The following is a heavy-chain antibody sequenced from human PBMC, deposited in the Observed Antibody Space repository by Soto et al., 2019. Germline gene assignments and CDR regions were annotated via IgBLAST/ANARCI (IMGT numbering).Heavy chain of an antibody. Sequence: PSETLSLTCTVSGGSISSSSYYWCWIRQPPGKGLEWIGSIYYSGSTYYNPSLKSRVTISVDTSKNQFSLKLSSVTAADTAVYYCAKGELWFAYWGQGTLVTVSS. CDR2: IYYSGST. CDR3: AKGELWFAY. CDR1: GGSISSSSYY. V-gene: IGHV4-39*01. D-gene: IGHD3-10*01. J-gene: IGHJ4*02.